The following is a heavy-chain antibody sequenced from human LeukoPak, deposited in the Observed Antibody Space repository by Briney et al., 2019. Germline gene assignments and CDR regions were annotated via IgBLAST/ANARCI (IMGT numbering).Heavy chain of an antibody. J-gene: IGHJ4*02. CDR3: ARDHLELLDY. CDR2: INHSGST. D-gene: IGHD1-7*01. Sequence: SETLSLTCAVYGGSLSGYYWSWIRQPPGKGLEWIGEINHSGSTNYNPSLKSRVTISVDTSKNQFSLKLSSVTAADTAVYYCARDHLELLDYWGQGTLVTVSS. CDR1: GGSLSGYY. V-gene: IGHV4-34*01.